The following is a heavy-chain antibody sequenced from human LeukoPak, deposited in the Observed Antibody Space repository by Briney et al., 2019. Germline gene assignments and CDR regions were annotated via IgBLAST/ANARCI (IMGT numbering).Heavy chain of an antibody. CDR1: GGSISGNNYH. V-gene: IGHV4-39*01. J-gene: IGHJ5*02. D-gene: IGHD3-22*01. CDR2: SCYSGTRIT. CDR3: ARLHDYYDSSGYHGP. Sequence: SETLSLTCTVSGGSISGNNYHWGWVRQPPGKRLEWIGSSCYSGTRITSYNPSLKSRVTVSVDTSKNQFSLKLTSVTAADTAVYYCARLHDYYDSSGYHGPWGQGTLVTVSS.